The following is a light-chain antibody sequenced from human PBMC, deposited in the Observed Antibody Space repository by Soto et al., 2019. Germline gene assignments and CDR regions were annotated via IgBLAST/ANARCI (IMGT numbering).Light chain of an antibody. CDR3: QQYNNWPPST. Sequence: EIVMTQSPATLSVSPLERATLSCMASQSVSSNLAWYHQQPGQAPRHLIYGASTRATGIPARFSGSGSGTEFTLTISSRQSEDFAVYYCQQYNNWPPSTFGQGTRLEIK. J-gene: IGKJ5*01. V-gene: IGKV3-15*01. CDR2: GAS. CDR1: QSVSSN.